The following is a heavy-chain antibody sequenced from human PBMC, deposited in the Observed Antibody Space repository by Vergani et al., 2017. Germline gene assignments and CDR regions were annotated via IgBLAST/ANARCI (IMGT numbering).Heavy chain of an antibody. D-gene: IGHD3-22*01. CDR3: ARAGGYSSGYNPYYFDY. CDR1: GYTFTSYD. CDR2: MNPNSGNT. V-gene: IGHV1-8*01. J-gene: IGHJ4*02. Sequence: QVQLVQSGAEVKKPGASVKVSCKASGYTFTSYDINWVRQATGQGLEWMGWMNPNSGNTGYAQKFQGRVTMTRNTSISTAYMELSSLRSEDTAVYYCARAGGYSSGYNPYYFDYWGQGTLVTVSS.